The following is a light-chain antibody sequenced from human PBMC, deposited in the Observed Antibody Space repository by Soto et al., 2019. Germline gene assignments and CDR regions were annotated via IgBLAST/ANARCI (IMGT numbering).Light chain of an antibody. Sequence: EIVLTQSPGTLSLSPGEGATLSCRASQSISSNFLAWYQQKPGQAPRLLIYGASSRASGIPDRFSGSGSGTDFTLTISSLQSEDFEVYYCQQYNNWPITFGQGTRLEIK. CDR3: QQYNNWPIT. CDR2: GAS. V-gene: IGKV3D-15*01. CDR1: QSISSNF. J-gene: IGKJ5*01.